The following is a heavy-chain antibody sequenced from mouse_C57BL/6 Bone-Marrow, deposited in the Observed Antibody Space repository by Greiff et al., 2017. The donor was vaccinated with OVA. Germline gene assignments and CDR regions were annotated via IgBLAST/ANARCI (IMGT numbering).Heavy chain of an antibody. CDR1: GYSFTGYY. D-gene: IGHD1-1*01. CDR3: ARGYYYGVFDY. Sequence: VQLQQSGPELVKPGASVKISCKASGYSFTGYYMNWVKQSPEKSLEWIGEINPSTGGTTYNQKFKAKATLTVDKSSSTAYMQLKSLTSEDSAVYYCARGYYYGVFDYWGQGTTLTVSS. V-gene: IGHV1-42*01. J-gene: IGHJ2*01. CDR2: INPSTGGT.